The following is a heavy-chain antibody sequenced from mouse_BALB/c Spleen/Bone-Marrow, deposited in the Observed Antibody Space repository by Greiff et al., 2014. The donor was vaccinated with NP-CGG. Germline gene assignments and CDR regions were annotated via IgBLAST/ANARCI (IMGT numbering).Heavy chain of an antibody. CDR2: INPGSGSS. J-gene: IGHJ3*01. D-gene: IGHD2-2*01. CDR1: GYAFTNYL. CDR3: ARSRGYDVGPFAF. V-gene: IGHV1-54*01. Sequence: QVQLKESGAELVRPGTSVKVSCKASGYAFTNYLIEWVKQRPGQGLEWLGVINPGSGSSNYNENFNGKATLTADRSSSTAYMLLNSLTSDDSAVYFCARSRGYDVGPFAFWGQGTLVTVSA.